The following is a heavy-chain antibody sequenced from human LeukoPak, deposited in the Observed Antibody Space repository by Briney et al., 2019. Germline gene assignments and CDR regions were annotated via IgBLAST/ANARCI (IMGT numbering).Heavy chain of an antibody. D-gene: IGHD6-19*01. CDR1: GYSISSGYY. CDR2: IYTSGST. J-gene: IGHJ4*02. Sequence: PSETLSLTCTVSGYSISSGYYWGWIRQPPGKGLEWIGRIYTSGSTNYNPSLKSRVTISVDKSKNQFSLKLNSVTAADTAVYYCARGTSGWFSHFDYWGQGTLVTVSS. V-gene: IGHV4-38-2*02. CDR3: ARGTSGWFSHFDY.